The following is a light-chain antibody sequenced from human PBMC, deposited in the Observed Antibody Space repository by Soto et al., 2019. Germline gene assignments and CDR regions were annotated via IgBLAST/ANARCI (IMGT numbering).Light chain of an antibody. CDR1: QSISSNY. CDR3: QQYGTSPWT. V-gene: IGKV3-20*01. CDR2: GAF. J-gene: IGKJ1*01. Sequence: EIVFTQSPGTLSLSPGERATLSCRASQSISSNYLAWYQQKPGQAPRLLIYGAFSRAVGIPDNFSGSGSGTDFTLTIYRLEPEDFAVYYCQQYGTSPWTFGQGTKVEIK.